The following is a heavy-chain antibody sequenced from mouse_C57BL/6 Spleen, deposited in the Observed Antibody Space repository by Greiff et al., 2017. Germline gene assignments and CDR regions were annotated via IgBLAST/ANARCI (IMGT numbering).Heavy chain of an antibody. CDR2: IDPSDSYT. V-gene: IGHV1-69*01. J-gene: IGHJ3*01. CDR3: ARSELGRAAY. D-gene: IGHD4-1*01. CDR1: GYTFTSYW. Sequence: QVQLQQPGAELVMPGASVKLSCKASGYTFTSYWMHWVKQRPGQGLEWIGEIDPSDSYTNYNQKFKGKSTLTVDNSTSTAYMQLSSLTSEDTGVYYCARSELGRAAYWGQGTLVTVSA.